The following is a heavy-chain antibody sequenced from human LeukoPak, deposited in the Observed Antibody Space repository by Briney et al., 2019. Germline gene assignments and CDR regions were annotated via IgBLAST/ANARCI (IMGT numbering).Heavy chain of an antibody. J-gene: IGHJ4*02. D-gene: IGHD6-19*01. CDR3: ARTAGTGNYFDY. V-gene: IGHV3-21*01. CDR2: ISSSSSYI. CDR1: GFTFSSYS. Sequence: GGSLRLSCAASGFTFSSYSMNWVRQAPGKGLEWVSSISSSSSYIYYADSVKGRFTISRDNAKNSPYLQMNSLRAEDTAVYYCARTAGTGNYFDYWGQGTLVTVSS.